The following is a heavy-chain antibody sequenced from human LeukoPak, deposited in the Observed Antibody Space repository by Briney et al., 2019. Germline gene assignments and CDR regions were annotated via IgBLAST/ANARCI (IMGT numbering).Heavy chain of an antibody. CDR1: GYTFTYYY. CDR2: INPNTGGT. V-gene: IGHV1-2*02. D-gene: IGHD2-2*01. J-gene: IGHJ4*02. Sequence: GASVKVSCKPPGYTFTYYYIHWVRQAPGQGLEWMGWINPNTGGTNYAQKFQGRVTMTRDTSISTAYMELSSLRSDDTAVYYCATIQHQLEGAYWGQGTLVTVSS. CDR3: ATIQHQLEGAY.